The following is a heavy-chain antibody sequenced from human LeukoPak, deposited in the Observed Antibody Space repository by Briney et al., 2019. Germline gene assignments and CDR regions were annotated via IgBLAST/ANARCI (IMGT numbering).Heavy chain of an antibody. Sequence: ASVKVSCKASGYTFTSYAMHWVRQAPGQRLEWMGWINAGNGNTKYSQKFQGRVTMTRDTSTTTVYMELSSLRSEDTAVYYCASADYSSGWLDYWGQGTLVTVSS. CDR3: ASADYSSGWLDY. V-gene: IGHV1-3*01. D-gene: IGHD6-19*01. CDR1: GYTFTSYA. CDR2: INAGNGNT. J-gene: IGHJ4*02.